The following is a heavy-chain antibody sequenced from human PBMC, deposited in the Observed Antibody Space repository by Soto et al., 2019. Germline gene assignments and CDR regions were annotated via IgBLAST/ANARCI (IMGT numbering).Heavy chain of an antibody. J-gene: IGHJ6*02. Sequence: ASVKVSCKASGYTFTSYDINWVRQATGKGLEWMGWMNPNSGNTGYAQKFQGRVTMTRNTSISTAYMELSSLRSEDTAVYYCARLGPFDFWSGYYLLLCYSYGSDVFGQGTTVSAP. D-gene: IGHD3-3*01. CDR1: GYTFTSYD. CDR2: MNPNSGNT. V-gene: IGHV1-8*01. CDR3: ARLGPFDFWSGYYLLLCYSYGSDV.